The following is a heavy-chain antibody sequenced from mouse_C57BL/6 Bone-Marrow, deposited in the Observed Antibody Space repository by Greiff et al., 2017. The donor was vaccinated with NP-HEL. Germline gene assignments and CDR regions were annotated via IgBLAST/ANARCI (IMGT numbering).Heavy chain of an antibody. J-gene: IGHJ2*01. Sequence: VQLQQSGTVLARPGASVKMSCKTSGYTFTSYWMHWVKQRPGQGLEWIGAIYPGNSDTSYNQKFKGKAKLTAVTSASTAYMELSSLTNEDSAVYYCVYDYDGYYFDDWGQGTTLTVSS. CDR1: GYTFTSYW. CDR3: VYDYDGYYFDD. CDR2: IYPGNSDT. D-gene: IGHD2-4*01. V-gene: IGHV1-5*01.